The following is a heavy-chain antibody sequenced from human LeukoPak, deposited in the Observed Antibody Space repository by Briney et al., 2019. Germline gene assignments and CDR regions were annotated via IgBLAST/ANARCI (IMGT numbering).Heavy chain of an antibody. D-gene: IGHD2-2*01. V-gene: IGHV5-51*01. CDR1: GYSFTSYW. J-gene: IGHJ4*02. Sequence: GKSLKISCKGSGYSFTSYWIGWVRQMPGKGLEWMGIIYPGDSDTRYSPSFQGQVTISADKSISTAYLQWSSLKASDTAMYYCAIAAWGCSSTSCYSPIYFDYWGQGTLVTVSS. CDR2: IYPGDSDT. CDR3: AIAAWGCSSTSCYSPIYFDY.